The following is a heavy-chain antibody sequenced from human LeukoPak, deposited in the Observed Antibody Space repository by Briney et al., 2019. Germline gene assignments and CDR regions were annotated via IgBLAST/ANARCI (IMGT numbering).Heavy chain of an antibody. D-gene: IGHD3-3*01. CDR1: GFAFSNFA. Sequence: EGSLRLSCAASGFAFSNFAMSWVRQAPGKGLEWVSAMSGSGYYTYYVESVKGRFTISRDNSKNTLYLHMNSLRADDTAVYYCAKMEGQRLYDYCMDVWGRRTTVTVSS. V-gene: IGHV3-23*01. CDR2: MSGSGYYT. J-gene: IGHJ6*03. CDR3: AKMEGQRLYDYCMDV.